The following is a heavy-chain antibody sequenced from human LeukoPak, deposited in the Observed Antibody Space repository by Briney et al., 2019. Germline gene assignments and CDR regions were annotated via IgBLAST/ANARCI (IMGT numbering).Heavy chain of an antibody. D-gene: IGHD3-16*02. CDR3: ARYVWGSYPTFEDY. Sequence: PSETLSLTCTVSGGSISSYYWSWIRQPPGKGLEWIGYISYSGSTNYNHSLKSRVTISVDTSKNQFSLKLSSVTAADTAVYYCARYVWGSYPTFEDYWGQGTLVTVSS. J-gene: IGHJ4*02. V-gene: IGHV4-59*01. CDR1: GGSISSYY. CDR2: ISYSGST.